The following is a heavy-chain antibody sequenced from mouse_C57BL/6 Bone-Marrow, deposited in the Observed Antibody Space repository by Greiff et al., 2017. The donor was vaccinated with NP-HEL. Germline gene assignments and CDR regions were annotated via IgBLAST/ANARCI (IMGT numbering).Heavy chain of an antibody. Sequence: QVQLKESGAELAKPGASVKLSCKASGYTFTSYWMHWVKQRPGQGLEWIGYINPSSGYTKYNQKFKDKATLTADKSSSTAYMQLSSLTYEDSAVYYCASPYYGSSYFDYWGQGTTLTVSS. V-gene: IGHV1-7*01. J-gene: IGHJ2*01. CDR3: ASPYYGSSYFDY. CDR2: INPSSGYT. CDR1: GYTFTSYW. D-gene: IGHD1-1*01.